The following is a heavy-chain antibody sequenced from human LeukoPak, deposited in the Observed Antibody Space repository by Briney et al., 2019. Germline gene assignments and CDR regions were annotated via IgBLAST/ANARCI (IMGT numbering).Heavy chain of an antibody. V-gene: IGHV4-61*02. CDR2: FYTSGST. J-gene: IGHJ3*02. Sequence: SETLSLTCTVSGGSISSGSYHGSWIRQPAGKGLEWIGRFYTSGSTNYNASLKSRVTLSVDPSKNQFSPKLSSVTAADTAVYYCARGRDYYDSSGYYLPYHDAFDIWGQGTMVTVSS. CDR1: GGSISSGSYH. D-gene: IGHD3-22*01. CDR3: ARGRDYYDSSGYYLPYHDAFDI.